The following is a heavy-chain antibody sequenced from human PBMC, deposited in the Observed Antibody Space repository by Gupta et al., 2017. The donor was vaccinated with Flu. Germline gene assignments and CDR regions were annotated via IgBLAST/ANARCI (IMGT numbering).Heavy chain of an antibody. D-gene: IGHD3-16*01. V-gene: IGHV2-5*02. CDR2: IYWDGDK. CDR1: GFSLSTTGVH. J-gene: IGHJ3*01. CDR3: AHTAIMAHPDAFDV. Sequence: ITLKESGPTVVKPTETLTLTCTVSGFSLSTTGVHVAWIRQPPGKALEWLAIIYWDGDKRYSPSLQNRLTITKDNSRKQVVLQMTDMDPLDTATYYCAHTAIMAHPDAFDVWGQGTAVSVSS.